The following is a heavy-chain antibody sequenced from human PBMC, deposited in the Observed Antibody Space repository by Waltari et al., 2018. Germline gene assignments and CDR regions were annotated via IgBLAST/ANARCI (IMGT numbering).Heavy chain of an antibody. CDR1: GASISSSNYY. CDR2: IYYSVRT. V-gene: IGHV4-39*02. J-gene: IGHJ5*02. CDR3: ARVTIFGVYTGHWFDP. D-gene: IGHD3-3*01. Sequence: QLQLEESGPGLVKTSETLSLTCSVAGASISSSNYYWGWIRQSPEKGLHVITTIYYSVRTYYNPSLQCRVNLWVETSKNQFSLRLNSVTAEDTAVYYCARVTIFGVYTGHWFDPWGQGALVTVSA.